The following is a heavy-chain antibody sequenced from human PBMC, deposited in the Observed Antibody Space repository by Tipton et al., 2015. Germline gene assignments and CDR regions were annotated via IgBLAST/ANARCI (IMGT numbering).Heavy chain of an antibody. D-gene: IGHD2-2*01. CDR2: ISYDGSKK. J-gene: IGHJ6*02. CDR1: GFTFRSYG. Sequence: SLRLSCAASGFTFRSYGIHWVRQAPGEGLEGVAVISYDGSKKYYADSVRGRFTISRDNSENTLYLQMNSLRVDDTAVYYCAKSLVSGDHQANPYYGMDVWGQGTTVTVSS. CDR3: AKSLVSGDHQANPYYGMDV. V-gene: IGHV3-30*18.